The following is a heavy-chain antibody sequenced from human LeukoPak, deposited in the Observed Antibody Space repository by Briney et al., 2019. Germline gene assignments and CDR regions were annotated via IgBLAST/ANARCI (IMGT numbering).Heavy chain of an antibody. V-gene: IGHV1-69*13. CDR3: ARDPRPDRYDFWSGHYYYYYMDV. CDR1: GYTFTSYY. Sequence: ASVKVSCKASGYTFTSYYMHWVRQAPGQGLEWMGGIIPMFGRTNYAQKFQGRLTITADESTTTAYIELSSLRSEDTAVYYCARDPRPDRYDFWSGHYYYYYMDVWGKGTTVTVSS. J-gene: IGHJ6*03. D-gene: IGHD3-3*01. CDR2: IIPMFGRT.